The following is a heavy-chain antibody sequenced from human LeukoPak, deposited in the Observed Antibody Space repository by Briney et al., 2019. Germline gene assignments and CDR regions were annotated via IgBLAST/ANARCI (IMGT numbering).Heavy chain of an antibody. CDR2: INPNSGGT. Sequence: ASVKVSCKASGYTFTGYFMHWVRQAPGQGLEWMGWINPNSGGTNYAQKFQGRVTMTRDTSISTAYMELSRLRSDDTAVYYWASSIVYCSSTSCYFNWGQGTLVTVSS. D-gene: IGHD2-2*01. CDR3: ASSIVYCSSTSCYFN. CDR1: GYTFTGYF. J-gene: IGHJ4*02. V-gene: IGHV1-2*02.